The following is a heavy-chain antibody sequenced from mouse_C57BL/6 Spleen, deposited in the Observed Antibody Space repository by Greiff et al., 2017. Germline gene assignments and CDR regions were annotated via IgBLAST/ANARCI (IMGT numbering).Heavy chain of an antibody. CDR3: ARDPTNYFDY. Sequence: QVQLQQSGPELVKPGASVKIPCKASGYAFSSSWMNWVKQRPGKGLEWIGRIYPGDGDTNYNGKFKGKATLTADKSSSTAYMQLSSLTSEDSAVYFCARDPTNYFDYWGQGTTLTVSS. J-gene: IGHJ2*01. V-gene: IGHV1-82*01. CDR2: IYPGDGDT. CDR1: GYAFSSSW. D-gene: IGHD2-13*01.